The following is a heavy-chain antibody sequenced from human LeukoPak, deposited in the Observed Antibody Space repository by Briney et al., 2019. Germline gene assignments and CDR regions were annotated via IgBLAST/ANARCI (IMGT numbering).Heavy chain of an antibody. CDR3: ARGVRQWLAHGVDY. V-gene: IGHV4-34*01. Sequence: SETLSLTCAVYGGSFSGYYWSWIRQPPGKGLEWIGEINHSGSTNYNPSLKSRVTISVDTSKNQFSLKLSSVTAADTAVYYCARGVRQWLAHGVDYWGHGTLDIVSS. J-gene: IGHJ4*01. CDR1: GGSFSGYY. CDR2: INHSGST. D-gene: IGHD6-19*01.